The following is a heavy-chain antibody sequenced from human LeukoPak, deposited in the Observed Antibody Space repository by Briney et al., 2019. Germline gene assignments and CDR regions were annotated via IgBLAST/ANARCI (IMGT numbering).Heavy chain of an antibody. D-gene: IGHD2-2*02. Sequence: ASVKVSCKASGYTFTSYDINWVRQATGQGLESMGWMNPNSGNTGYAQKFQGRVTMTRNTSISTAYMELSSLRSEDTAVYYCARGGYCSSTSCYTFIDYWGQGTLVTVSS. CDR3: ARGGYCSSTSCYTFIDY. V-gene: IGHV1-8*01. CDR1: GYTFTSYD. J-gene: IGHJ4*02. CDR2: MNPNSGNT.